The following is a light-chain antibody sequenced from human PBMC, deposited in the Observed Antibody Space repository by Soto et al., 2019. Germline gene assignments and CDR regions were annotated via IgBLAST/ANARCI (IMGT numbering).Light chain of an antibody. CDR3: VAWDVSLSNWV. V-gene: IGLV1-47*01. J-gene: IGLJ3*02. CDR2: RNN. CDR1: SSNIGRFF. Sequence: QSVLTQPPSASGTPGQRVTISCSGSSSNIGRFFVYWYQQLPGTAPKLLIYRNNQRPSGVPDRFSGSKSGTSASLAISGLRSEDEADYYCVAWDVSLSNWVFGGGTKVTVL.